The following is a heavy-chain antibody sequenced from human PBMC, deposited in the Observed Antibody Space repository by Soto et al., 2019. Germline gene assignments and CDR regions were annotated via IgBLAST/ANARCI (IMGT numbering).Heavy chain of an antibody. CDR2: ISAYNGNT. D-gene: IGHD6-13*01. J-gene: IGHJ6*02. V-gene: IGHV1-18*01. CDR1: GYTFTSYG. Sequence: QVQLLQSGAEVKKPGASVKVSCKASGYTFTSYGISWVRQAPGQGLELMGWISAYNGNTHYAQKLQGRVTMNTDTSTSTDYMELRSLRSDDTAVYYCARDLLSSWDPNDDYYYGMDVWGQGTTVT. CDR3: ARDLLSSWDPNDDYYYGMDV.